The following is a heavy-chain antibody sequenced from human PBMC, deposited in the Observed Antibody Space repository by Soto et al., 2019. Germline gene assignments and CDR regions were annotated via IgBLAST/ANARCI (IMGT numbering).Heavy chain of an antibody. CDR1: GFTFSSYD. CDR3: ARAVATTLYYYYMDV. J-gene: IGHJ6*03. CDR2: IGTAGDT. Sequence: GSLRLSCAASGFTFSSYDMHWVRQATGKGLEWVSAIGTAGDTYYPGSVKGRFTISRENAKNSLYLQMNSLRAGDTAVYYCARAVATTLYYYYMDVWGKGTTVTVSS. V-gene: IGHV3-13*01. D-gene: IGHD5-12*01.